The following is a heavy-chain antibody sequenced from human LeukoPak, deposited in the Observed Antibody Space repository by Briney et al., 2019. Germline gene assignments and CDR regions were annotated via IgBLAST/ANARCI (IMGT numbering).Heavy chain of an antibody. D-gene: IGHD2-21*02. Sequence: ETLSLTCAVYGGSFSGYYWSWIRQPPGKGLEWVGEINHSGSTNYNPSLKSRVTISVDTSKNQFSLKLSSVTAADTAVYYCARDSVVTASLAYWGQGTLVTVSS. V-gene: IGHV4-34*01. CDR1: GGSFSGYY. J-gene: IGHJ4*02. CDR2: INHSGST. CDR3: ARDSVVTASLAY.